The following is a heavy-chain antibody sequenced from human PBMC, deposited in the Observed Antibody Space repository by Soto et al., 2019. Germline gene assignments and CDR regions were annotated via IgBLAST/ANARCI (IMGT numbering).Heavy chain of an antibody. CDR2: IYSGGST. V-gene: IGHV3-53*01. CDR3: ARDARLWFGDYYYYYGMHV. Sequence: PGGSLRLSCAASGFTVSSNYMSWVRQAPGKGLEWVSVIYSGGSTYYADSVKGRFTISRDNSKNTLYLQMNSLRAEDTAVYYCARDARLWFGDYYYYYGMHVWGQGTTVTVSS. CDR1: GFTVSSNY. J-gene: IGHJ6*02. D-gene: IGHD3-10*01.